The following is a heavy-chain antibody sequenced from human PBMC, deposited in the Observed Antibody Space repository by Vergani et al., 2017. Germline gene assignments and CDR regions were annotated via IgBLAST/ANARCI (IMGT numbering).Heavy chain of an antibody. CDR1: GFTFSSYA. CDR2: ISGSGGST. D-gene: IGHD1-26*01. J-gene: IGHJ4*02. CDR3: AKEWELLNYFDY. Sequence: EVQLLESGGGLVQPGGSLRLSCAASGFTFSSYAMSWVRQAPGKGLEWVSAISGSGGSTYHAASVKGRFTISRDNSKNTLYLQMNSLRAEDTAVYYCAKEWELLNYFDYWGQGTLVTVSS. V-gene: IGHV3-23*01.